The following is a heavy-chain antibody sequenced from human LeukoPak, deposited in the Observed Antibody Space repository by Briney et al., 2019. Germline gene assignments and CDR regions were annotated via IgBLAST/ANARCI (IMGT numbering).Heavy chain of an antibody. V-gene: IGHV3-23*01. J-gene: IGHJ4*02. Sequence: GGSLRLSCAASGFTFSSYAMSWVRQAPGKGLEWVSAISGSGGSTYYADSVRGRFTISRDNSKNTLYLQMNSLRAEDTAVYYCAKGSTVTTRGFGDYWGQGTLVTVSS. CDR1: GFTFSSYA. CDR3: AKGSTVTTRGFGDY. CDR2: ISGSGGST. D-gene: IGHD4-17*01.